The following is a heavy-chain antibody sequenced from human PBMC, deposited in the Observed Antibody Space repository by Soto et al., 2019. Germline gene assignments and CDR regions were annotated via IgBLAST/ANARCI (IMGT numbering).Heavy chain of an antibody. CDR2: ITYSGDTT. D-gene: IGHD4-17*01. CDR3: AKDLPGTSSVTSDY. CDR1: GFDFSTYA. J-gene: IGHJ4*02. V-gene: IGHV3-23*01. Sequence: EVHLLESGGTLIQPGGSLRLSCAASGFDFSTYAMTWVRQAPGKGLEWVSGITYSGDTTYYADSVKGRFTISRDNFKNTVYLQLNSLRPDDTAMYYCAKDLPGTSSVTSDYWGQGTLVTVSS.